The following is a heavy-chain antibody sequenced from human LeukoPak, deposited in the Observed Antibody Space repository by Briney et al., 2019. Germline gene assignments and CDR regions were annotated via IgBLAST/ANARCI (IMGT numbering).Heavy chain of an antibody. Sequence: ASVTVSCKVSGYTLTELSMHWVRQAPGQGLEWMGWISAYNGNTNYAQKLQGRVTMTTDTSTSTAYMELRSLRSDDTAVYYCARDWYSGYRRYYFDYWGQGTLVTVSS. CDR3: ARDWYSGYRRYYFDY. J-gene: IGHJ4*02. D-gene: IGHD5-12*01. V-gene: IGHV1-18*01. CDR1: GYTLTELS. CDR2: ISAYNGNT.